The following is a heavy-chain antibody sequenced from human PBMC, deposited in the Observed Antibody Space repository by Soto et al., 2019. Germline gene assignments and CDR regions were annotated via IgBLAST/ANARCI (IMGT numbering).Heavy chain of an antibody. V-gene: IGHV4-59*08. CDR2: IHYSGST. Sequence: SETLSLTCTVSGGSISGYYCSCMRLPPEKGLEWIGNIHYSGSTNYNPSLKSRVTISVDTSKNQVSLKLNSVTAADTAVYYCARHYCSGGDCYYFDYWGQGTLVTSPQ. D-gene: IGHD2-21*02. CDR3: ARHYCSGGDCYYFDY. J-gene: IGHJ4*02. CDR1: GGSISGYY.